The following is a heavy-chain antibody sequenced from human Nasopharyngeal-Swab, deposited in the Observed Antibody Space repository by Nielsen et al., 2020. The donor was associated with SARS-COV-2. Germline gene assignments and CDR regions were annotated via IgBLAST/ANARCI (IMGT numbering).Heavy chain of an antibody. CDR1: GGYVSSGSYY. Sequence: AETLSLTCTVSGGYVSSGSYYWSWIRQPPGKGLEWIGYIYYSGSTNYNPSLKSRVTISVDTSKNQFSLKLSSVTAADTAVYYCARDASNYGDYYYYYGMDVWGQGTTVTVSS. CDR3: ARDASNYGDYYYYYGMDV. D-gene: IGHD4-11*01. V-gene: IGHV4-61*01. J-gene: IGHJ6*02. CDR2: IYYSGST.